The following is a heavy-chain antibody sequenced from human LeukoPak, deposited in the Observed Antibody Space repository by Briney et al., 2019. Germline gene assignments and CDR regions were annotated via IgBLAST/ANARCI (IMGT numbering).Heavy chain of an antibody. CDR1: GFTSSNYA. CDR2: ISGSGGTT. Sequence: GGSLRLSCAASGFTSSNYAMNWVRQAPGKGLEWVSGISGSGGTTYYADSVKGRFTISRDNPKNTLYLQMNSLRAEDTAVYYCARAGGDGYNPNTYWGQGTLVTVSS. D-gene: IGHD5-24*01. CDR3: ARAGGDGYNPNTY. V-gene: IGHV3-23*01. J-gene: IGHJ4*02.